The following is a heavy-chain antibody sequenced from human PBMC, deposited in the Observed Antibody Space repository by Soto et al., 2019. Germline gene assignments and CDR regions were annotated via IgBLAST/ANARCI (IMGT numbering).Heavy chain of an antibody. CDR2: ISAYNGNT. CDR3: ARAPIKPDYGDYVGAFDI. J-gene: IGHJ3*02. D-gene: IGHD4-17*01. Sequence: GASVKLSCKASGYTFTSYGISWVRQAPGQGLEWMGWISAYNGNTNYAQKLQGRVTMTTDTSTSTAYMELRSLRSDDTAVYYCARAPIKPDYGDYVGAFDIWGQGTMVTVSS. V-gene: IGHV1-18*01. CDR1: GYTFTSYG.